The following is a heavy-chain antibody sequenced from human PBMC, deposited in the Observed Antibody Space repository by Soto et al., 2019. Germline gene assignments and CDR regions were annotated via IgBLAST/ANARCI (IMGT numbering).Heavy chain of an antibody. J-gene: IGHJ4*02. CDR2: IYSGGST. CDR1: GLSVSNNH. CDR3: ARGILAPASWHYFDC. V-gene: IGHV3-66*01. D-gene: IGHD2-2*01. Sequence: VQLEESGGDLVQPGGSLRLSCAASGLSVSNNHMNWVRQAPGKGPEWVSIIYSGGSTYYAGSVQGRFTITRDTSKNTIDLQLNSLRAEDTAIYYCARGILAPASWHYFDCWGQGTLVTVSS.